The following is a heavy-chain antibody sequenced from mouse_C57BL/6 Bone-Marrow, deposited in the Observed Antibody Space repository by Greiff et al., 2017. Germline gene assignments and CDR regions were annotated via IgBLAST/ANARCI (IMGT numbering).Heavy chain of an antibody. Sequence: EVQLQQSGAELVKPGASVKLSCTASGFNIKDYYMHWVKQRTEQGLEWIGRIDPEAGENKYAPKFQGKATITANASANTAYLQLSSLTSEDTAVYYCARSRGTVGDYAMDYWGQGTTVTVSS. CDR3: ARSRGTVGDYAMDY. CDR1: GFNIKDYY. D-gene: IGHD1-1*01. V-gene: IGHV14-2*01. CDR2: IDPEAGEN. J-gene: IGHJ4*01.